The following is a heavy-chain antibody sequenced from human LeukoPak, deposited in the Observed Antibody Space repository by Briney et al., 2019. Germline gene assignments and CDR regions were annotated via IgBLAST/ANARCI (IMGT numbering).Heavy chain of an antibody. CDR1: GYTFTGYY. CDR2: INPNSGGT. J-gene: IGHJ6*02. V-gene: IGHV1-2*02. D-gene: IGHD3-10*01. CDR3: ARGALAVYYYGSGSYLYGMDV. Sequence: ASVKVSCKASGYTFTGYYMHWLRRAPAQGREWMGWINPNSGGTNNAQKFQGRVTMTRDTSISTAYLEVSRLRCDDTAVYYCARGALAVYYYGSGSYLYGMDVWGQGTTVTVSS.